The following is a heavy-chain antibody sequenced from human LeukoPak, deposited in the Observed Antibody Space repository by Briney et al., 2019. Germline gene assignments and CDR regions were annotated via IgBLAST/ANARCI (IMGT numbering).Heavy chain of an antibody. Sequence: GGSLRLSCAASGFTLSGYWIHWVRQAPGKGLVWVARINPDGSITSYADSVKGRFTISRDNAKNTLYLQMNSLRAEDTAVYYCARVGVATIDYWGQGTLVTVSS. CDR1: GFTLSGYW. CDR2: INPDGSIT. J-gene: IGHJ4*02. D-gene: IGHD5-12*01. V-gene: IGHV3-74*01. CDR3: ARVGVATIDY.